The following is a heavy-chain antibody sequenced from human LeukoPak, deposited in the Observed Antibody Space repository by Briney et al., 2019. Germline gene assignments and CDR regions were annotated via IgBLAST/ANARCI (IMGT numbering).Heavy chain of an antibody. CDR2: ISYIGST. D-gene: IGHD1-1*01. Sequence: SETLSLTCSVSGTSISSNYWSWIRQFPGKGLEWIGYISYIGSTNYNPSLKSRVTISIDTSKNQLSLKLTSVTTADTAVYYCARVTDWNDFDYWGQGTLVTVSS. V-gene: IGHV4-59*01. J-gene: IGHJ4*02. CDR3: ARVTDWNDFDY. CDR1: GTSISSNY.